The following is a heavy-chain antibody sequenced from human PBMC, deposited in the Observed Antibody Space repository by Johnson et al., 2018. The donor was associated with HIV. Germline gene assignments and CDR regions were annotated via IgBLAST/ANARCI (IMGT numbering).Heavy chain of an antibody. CDR1: GFTFSSYA. CDR2: ISYDGSNK. CDR3: ARVIRAYDSSGYAGDAFDI. Sequence: QEQLVESGGGVVQPGRSLRLSCAASGFTFSSYAMHWVRQAPGKGLEWGAIISYDGSNKYYEDSVKGRFTISRDNSKNTLYVQMNSLRAEDTALYYCARVIRAYDSSGYAGDAFDIWGQGTMVTASS. D-gene: IGHD3-22*01. J-gene: IGHJ3*02. V-gene: IGHV3-30*04.